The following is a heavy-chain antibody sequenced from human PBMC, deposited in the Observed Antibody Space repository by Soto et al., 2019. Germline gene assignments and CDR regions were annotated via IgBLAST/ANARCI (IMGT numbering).Heavy chain of an antibody. CDR2: IIPIFGTA. CDR1: GGTFSSYA. J-gene: IGHJ4*02. CDR3: AGDIRHSCCGTGPYLFDF. Sequence: SVKVSCKASGGTFSSYAISWVRQAPGQGLEWMGGIIPIFGTANYAQKFQGRVTITADESTSTAYKELSSLRSEDKAVYYCAGDIRHSCCGTGPYLFDFWGQRTLLTVAS. D-gene: IGHD2-15*01. V-gene: IGHV1-69*13.